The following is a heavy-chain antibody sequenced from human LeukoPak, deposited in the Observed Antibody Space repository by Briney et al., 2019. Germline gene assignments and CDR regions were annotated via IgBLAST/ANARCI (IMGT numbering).Heavy chain of an antibody. D-gene: IGHD5-18*01. Sequence: PSETLSLTCAVYGGSFSGYYWSWIRQPPGKGLEWIGEINHSGSTNYNPSLKSRVTISVDTSKNQFSLKLSSVTAADTAVYYCARTTERGYTYNYFYYYYMDVWGKGTTVTISS. CDR2: INHSGST. J-gene: IGHJ6*03. CDR3: ARTTERGYTYNYFYYYYMDV. V-gene: IGHV4-34*01. CDR1: GGSFSGYY.